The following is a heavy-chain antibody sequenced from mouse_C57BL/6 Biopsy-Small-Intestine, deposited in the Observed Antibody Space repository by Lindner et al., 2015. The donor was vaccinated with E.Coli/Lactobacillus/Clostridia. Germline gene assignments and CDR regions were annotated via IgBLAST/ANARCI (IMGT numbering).Heavy chain of an antibody. CDR3: VREGTVVSFDY. D-gene: IGHD1-1*01. Sequence: EVQLQESGGGLAQPKGSLKLSCAASGFTFNTYAMHWVRQAPGKGLEWVARIRSKSSNYATYYADSVKDRFTISRDDSQSMLYLTINNLKTEDTAMYYCVREGTVVSFDYWGQGTTLTVSS. V-gene: IGHV10-3*01. J-gene: IGHJ2*01. CDR1: GFTFNTYA. CDR2: IRSKSSNYAT.